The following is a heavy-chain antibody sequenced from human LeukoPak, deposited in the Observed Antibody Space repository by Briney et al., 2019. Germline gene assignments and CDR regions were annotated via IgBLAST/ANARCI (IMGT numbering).Heavy chain of an antibody. Sequence: GGSLRLSCAASGFTFSSYWMSWVRQAPGKGLEWVSVIYSGGSTYYADSVKGRFTISRDNSKNTLYLQMNSLRAEDTAVYYCARPSAYYYYGMDVWGQGTTVTVSS. D-gene: IGHD6-6*01. CDR2: IYSGGST. CDR3: ARPSAYYYYGMDV. V-gene: IGHV3-53*01. CDR1: GFTFSSYW. J-gene: IGHJ6*02.